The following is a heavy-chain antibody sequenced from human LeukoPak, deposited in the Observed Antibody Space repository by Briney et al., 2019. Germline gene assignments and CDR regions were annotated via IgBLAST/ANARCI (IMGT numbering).Heavy chain of an antibody. Sequence: PSETLSLTCTVSGGSISSSSYSYWGWIRQPPGKGLEWIGNIYYSGSTYYNPSLKSRVTISVDTSKNHFSLKLNSVTAADTAVYYCAKPSNYYGSATDAFDFWGQGTMVTVSS. CDR2: IYYSGST. V-gene: IGHV4-39*07. D-gene: IGHD3-10*01. CDR1: GGSISSSSYSY. J-gene: IGHJ3*01. CDR3: AKPSNYYGSATDAFDF.